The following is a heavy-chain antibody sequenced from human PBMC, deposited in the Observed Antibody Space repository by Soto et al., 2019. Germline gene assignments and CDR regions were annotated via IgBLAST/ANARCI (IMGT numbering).Heavy chain of an antibody. CDR1: GFTFSSYA. V-gene: IGHV3-30-3*01. D-gene: IGHD2-15*01. CDR2: IPYDGSNK. Sequence: SGGSLRLSCAASGFTFSSYAMHWVRQAPGKGLEWVAVIPYDGSNKNYPDSVKGRFTISRDNSKNTLYLQMNSLRAEDTAVYYCARGLESGGTYFGHWGQGTLVTVSS. J-gene: IGHJ1*01. CDR3: ARGLESGGTYFGH.